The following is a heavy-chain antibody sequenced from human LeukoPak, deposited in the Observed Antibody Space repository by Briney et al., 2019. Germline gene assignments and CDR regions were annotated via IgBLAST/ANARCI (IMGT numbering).Heavy chain of an antibody. V-gene: IGHV1-69*05. D-gene: IGHD2-2*01. J-gene: IGHJ6*02. CDR2: IIPIFGTA. CDR1: GGTFSSYA. Sequence: ASVKVSCKASGGTFSSYAISWVRQAPGQGLEWMGGIIPIFGTANYAQKFQGRVTITTDESTSTAYMELSSLRSEDTAVYYCARDRLVRPLHGMDVWGQGTTVTVSS. CDR3: ARDRLVRPLHGMDV.